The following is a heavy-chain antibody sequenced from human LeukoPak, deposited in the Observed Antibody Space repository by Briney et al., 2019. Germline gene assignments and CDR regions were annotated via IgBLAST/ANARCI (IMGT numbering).Heavy chain of an antibody. Sequence: ASVKVSCKASGYTFTSYGISWVRQAPGQGLEWMGWISAYNGNTNYAQKLQGRVTMTTDTSTSTAYMELRSLRPEDTAVYYCAKDEVDIVLAPAYGSALDIWGQGTMVTVSS. V-gene: IGHV1-18*01. CDR3: AKDEVDIVLAPAYGSALDI. J-gene: IGHJ3*02. D-gene: IGHD2-2*03. CDR2: ISAYNGNT. CDR1: GYTFTSYG.